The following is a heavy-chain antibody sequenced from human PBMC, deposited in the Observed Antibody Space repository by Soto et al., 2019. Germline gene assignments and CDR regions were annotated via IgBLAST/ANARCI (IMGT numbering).Heavy chain of an antibody. CDR1: GFTFSSND. CDR2: IWTSGST. V-gene: IGHV3-53*01. D-gene: IGHD1-26*01. CDR3: ATRPLLRGAP. J-gene: IGHJ3*01. Sequence: EVQLVESGGGLIQPGGSLRLSCEASGFTFSSNDMNWVRQAPGKGLEWVSLIWTSGSTAYADSVKGRFTISRDNSKSALDLHMSSLRAEDTAVYYCATRPLLRGAPWGQGTRVTVSS.